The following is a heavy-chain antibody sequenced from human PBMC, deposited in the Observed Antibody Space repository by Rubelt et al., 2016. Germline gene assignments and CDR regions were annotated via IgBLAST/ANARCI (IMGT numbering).Heavy chain of an antibody. Sequence: QLQLQESGPGLVKPSETLSLTCTVSGGSISSSSYCWGWIRQPPGKGLEWIGSIYYSGSTYYNPSLKSRVTISVDTSKNQFSLKVRSVTAADTAMYFCARDPQNWFDPWGQGTPVTVSS. V-gene: IGHV4-39*07. CDR1: GGSISSSSYC. J-gene: IGHJ5*02. D-gene: IGHD2/OR15-2a*01. CDR2: IYYSGST. CDR3: ARDPQNWFDP.